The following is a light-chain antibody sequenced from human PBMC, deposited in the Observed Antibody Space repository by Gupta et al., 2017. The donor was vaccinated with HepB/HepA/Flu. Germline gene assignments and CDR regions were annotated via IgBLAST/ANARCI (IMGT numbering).Light chain of an antibody. V-gene: IGLV1-40*01. J-gene: IGLJ1*01. CDR2: GNS. Sequence: QSVLTQPHSVSGAPGQRVTISCTVSSSNIGAGYDVHWYQQLPGTAPKLLIYGNSNRPSGVPDRFSGSKSGTSASLAITGLQAEDEADYYCQSYDSSLIGSYVFGTGTKVTVL. CDR3: QSYDSSLIGSYV. CDR1: SSNIGAGYD.